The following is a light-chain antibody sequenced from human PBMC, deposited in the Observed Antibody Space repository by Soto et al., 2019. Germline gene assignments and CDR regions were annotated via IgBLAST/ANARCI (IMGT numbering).Light chain of an antibody. CDR1: QTISSW. CDR3: QQYHTSSIT. V-gene: IGKV1-5*01. CDR2: DAS. Sequence: DIHMTQSPSSLSASVVDRVTITCRASQTISSWLAWYQQKPGKAPNLLIYDASTLERGVPSRFSGTGSGTEFTLTIDRLQPDDFATYYCQQYHTSSITFGQGTRLEI. J-gene: IGKJ5*01.